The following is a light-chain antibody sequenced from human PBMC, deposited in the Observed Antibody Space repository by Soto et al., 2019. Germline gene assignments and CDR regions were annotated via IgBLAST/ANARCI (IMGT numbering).Light chain of an antibody. J-gene: IGKJ3*01. Sequence: ERVMTQSPATLSVSPGETVTLSCRASRSVSSDLAWYQQKPGQAPRLLIYSASTRAIGVPARFSGSGSGTEFTLTISSLQSEDFAIYYCQQYGNWPPLTFGPGTKVDIK. V-gene: IGKV3-15*01. CDR1: RSVSSD. CDR2: SAS. CDR3: QQYGNWPPLT.